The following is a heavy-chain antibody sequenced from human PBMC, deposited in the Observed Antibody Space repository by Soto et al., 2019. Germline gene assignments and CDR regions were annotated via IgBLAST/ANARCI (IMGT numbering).Heavy chain of an antibody. Sequence: QVQLVESGGGVVQPGRSLRLSCAASGFTFSSYGMHWVRQAPGKGLEWVAVIWYDGSNKYYADSVKGRFTISRDNSKNTLYVQMNSLRAEDTAVYYCARTTQWLDAFDIWGQGTMVTVSS. D-gene: IGHD6-19*01. J-gene: IGHJ3*02. V-gene: IGHV3-33*01. CDR3: ARTTQWLDAFDI. CDR1: GFTFSSYG. CDR2: IWYDGSNK.